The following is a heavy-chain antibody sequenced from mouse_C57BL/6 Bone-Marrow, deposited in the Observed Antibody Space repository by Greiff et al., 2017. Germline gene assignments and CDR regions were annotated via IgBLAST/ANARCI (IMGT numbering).Heavy chain of an antibody. CDR3: ARVKRSTMAFYAMDY. D-gene: IGHD2-1*01. CDR1: GFTFSSYA. J-gene: IGHJ4*01. V-gene: IGHV5-4*01. CDR2: ISDGGSYT. Sequence: EVHLVESGGGLVKPGGSLKLSCAASGFTFSSYAMSWVRQTPEKRLEWVATISDGGSYTYYPDNVKGRFTISRDNAKNNLYLQMSHLKSEDTAMYYCARVKRSTMAFYAMDYWGQGTSVTVSS.